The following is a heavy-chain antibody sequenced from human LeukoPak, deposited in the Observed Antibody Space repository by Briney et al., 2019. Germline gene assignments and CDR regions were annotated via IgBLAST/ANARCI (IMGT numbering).Heavy chain of an antibody. Sequence: GGSPRLSCTVSGFSFGDYTMSWVRQAPGKGLEWVGFIRSKAYGGTTEYAASVKGRFTISRDDSKTIAYLQMNSLKTEDTAVYYCTRFYSESSSWALDYWGQGTLVTVSS. D-gene: IGHD6-13*01. V-gene: IGHV3-49*04. J-gene: IGHJ4*02. CDR1: GFSFGDYT. CDR3: TRFYSESSSWALDY. CDR2: IRSKAYGGTT.